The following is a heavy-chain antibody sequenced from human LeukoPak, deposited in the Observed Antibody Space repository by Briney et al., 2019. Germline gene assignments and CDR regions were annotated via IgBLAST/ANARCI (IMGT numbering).Heavy chain of an antibody. CDR3: AKVRERQWLYYFDY. J-gene: IGHJ4*02. Sequence: PGGSLRLSCAASGFSFSSYEMNWVRQAPGKGLEWVSYISGSGTTIYYADSVKGRFTISRDNAENSLYLQMNSLRAEDTAVYYCAKVRERQWLYYFDYWGQGTLVTVSS. D-gene: IGHD6-19*01. CDR2: ISGSGTTI. V-gene: IGHV3-48*03. CDR1: GFSFSSYE.